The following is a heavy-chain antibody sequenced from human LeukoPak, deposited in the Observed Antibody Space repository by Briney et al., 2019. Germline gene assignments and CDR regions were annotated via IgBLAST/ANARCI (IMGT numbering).Heavy chain of an antibody. V-gene: IGHV3-7*01. CDR2: IKQDGSEK. Sequence: TGGSLGLSCAASGFTFSSYWMSWVRQAPGKGLEWVANIKQDGSEKYYVDSVKGRFTISRDNAKNSLYLQMNSLRAEDTAVYYCARDKTTGDSWFDPWGQGTLVTVSS. J-gene: IGHJ5*02. D-gene: IGHD1-1*01. CDR3: ARDKTTGDSWFDP. CDR1: GFTFSSYW.